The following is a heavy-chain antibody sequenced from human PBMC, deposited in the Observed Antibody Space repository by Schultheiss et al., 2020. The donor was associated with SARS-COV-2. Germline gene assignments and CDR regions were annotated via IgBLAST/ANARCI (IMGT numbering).Heavy chain of an antibody. J-gene: IGHJ4*02. CDR2: ISWNSGSI. CDR1: GFTFDDYA. Sequence: GGSLRLSCAASGFTFDDYAMHWVRQAPGKGLEWVSGISWNSGSIGYADSVKGRFTISRDNAKNSLYLQMNSLRDEDTAVYYCARRYDFWSGYVYWGQGTLVTVSS. V-gene: IGHV3-9*01. D-gene: IGHD3-3*01. CDR3: ARRYDFWSGYVY.